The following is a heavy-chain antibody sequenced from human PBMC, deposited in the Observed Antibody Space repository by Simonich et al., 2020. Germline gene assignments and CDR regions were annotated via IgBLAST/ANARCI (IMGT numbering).Heavy chain of an antibody. CDR2: INPNSGGT. Sequence: QVQLVQSGAEVKKPGASVKVSCKASGYTFTGYYMHWVRQAPGQGLEWNGWINPNSGGTNYAQKFQGRVTMTRDTSISTAYMELSRLRSDDTAVYYCARSHIAAAGTGYFQHWGQGTLVTVSS. D-gene: IGHD6-13*01. V-gene: IGHV1-2*02. J-gene: IGHJ1*01. CDR3: ARSHIAAAGTGYFQH. CDR1: GYTFTGYY.